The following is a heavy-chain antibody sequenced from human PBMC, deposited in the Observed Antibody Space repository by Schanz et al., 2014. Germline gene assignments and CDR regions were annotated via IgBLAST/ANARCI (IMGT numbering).Heavy chain of an antibody. CDR1: GGSISGDY. CDR3: ARAEINSGYARYYYGMDV. V-gene: IGHV4-59*01. Sequence: QVQLQGSGPGLVKPSETLSLTCIVSGGSISGDYWSWIRQPPGKGLEWIGYIYYSGSTNYNPSLKSRVTISVDTSKNQFSLKLSSVTAADTAVYYCARAEINSGYARYYYGMDVWGQGTTVTVSS. J-gene: IGHJ6*02. D-gene: IGHD5-12*01. CDR2: IYYSGST.